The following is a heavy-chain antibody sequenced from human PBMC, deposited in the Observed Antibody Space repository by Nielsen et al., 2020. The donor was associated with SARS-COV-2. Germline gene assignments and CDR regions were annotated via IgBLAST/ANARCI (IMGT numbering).Heavy chain of an antibody. D-gene: IGHD6-19*01. Sequence: ASVKVSCKASGYTFTSYDINWVRQATGQGLEWMGWMNPNSGNTGYPQKFQGRVTMTRNTSISTAYMELSSLRSEDTAVYYCARMVRAQWLAPWGQGTLVTVSS. CDR1: GYTFTSYD. J-gene: IGHJ5*02. CDR2: MNPNSGNT. CDR3: ARMVRAQWLAP. V-gene: IGHV1-8*01.